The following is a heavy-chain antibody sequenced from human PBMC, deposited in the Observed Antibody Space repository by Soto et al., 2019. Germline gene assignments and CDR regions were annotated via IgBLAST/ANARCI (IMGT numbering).Heavy chain of an antibody. CDR1: GFTFSSYA. V-gene: IGHV3-30-3*01. Sequence: GGSLRLSCAASGFTFSSYAMHWVRQAPGKGLEWVAVISYDGSNKYYADSVKGRFTISRDNSKNTLYLQMNSLRAEDTAVYYCARDQAPDFWSGYYLDYWGQGTLVTV. CDR2: ISYDGSNK. CDR3: ARDQAPDFWSGYYLDY. J-gene: IGHJ4*02. D-gene: IGHD3-3*01.